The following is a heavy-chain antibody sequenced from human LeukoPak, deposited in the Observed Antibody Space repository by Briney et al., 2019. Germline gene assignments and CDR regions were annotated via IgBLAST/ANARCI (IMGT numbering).Heavy chain of an antibody. CDR1: GFTVSSNY. CDR2: IYSGGST. V-gene: IGHV3-66*01. Sequence: GRSLRLSCAASGFTVSSNYMSWVRQAPGKGLEWVSVIYSGGSTYYADSVKGRFTISRDNSKNTLYLQMNSLRAEDTAVYYCASPGPAAMFDYWGQGTLVTVSS. D-gene: IGHD2-2*01. CDR3: ASPGPAAMFDY. J-gene: IGHJ4*02.